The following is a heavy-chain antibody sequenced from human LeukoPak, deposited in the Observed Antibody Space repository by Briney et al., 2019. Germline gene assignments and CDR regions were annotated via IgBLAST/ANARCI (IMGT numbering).Heavy chain of an antibody. V-gene: IGHV1-24*01. Sequence: ASVKVSCKVSGYTLTELSMHWVRQAPGKGLEWMGGFDPEDGETIYAQKFQGRVTMTEDTSTDTAYMELSSLRSEDTAVYYCARKSPSYCSGGSCYGDAFDIWGQGTMVTVSS. J-gene: IGHJ3*02. CDR2: FDPEDGET. CDR1: GYTLTELS. CDR3: ARKSPSYCSGGSCYGDAFDI. D-gene: IGHD2-15*01.